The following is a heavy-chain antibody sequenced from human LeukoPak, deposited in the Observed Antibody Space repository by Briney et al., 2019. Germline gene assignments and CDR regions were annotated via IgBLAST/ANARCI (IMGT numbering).Heavy chain of an antibody. Sequence: PSETLSLTCAVSGGSTNSTNWWTWVRQPPGKGLEWIGEVFHSGSTSYNPSLKSRVTISVDTSKNQFSLKLSSVTAADTAVYYCARPAGRGTVTTYAFDIWGQGTMVTVSS. V-gene: IGHV4-4*02. CDR3: ARPAGRGTVTTYAFDI. D-gene: IGHD4-17*01. J-gene: IGHJ3*02. CDR2: VFHSGST. CDR1: GGSTNSTNW.